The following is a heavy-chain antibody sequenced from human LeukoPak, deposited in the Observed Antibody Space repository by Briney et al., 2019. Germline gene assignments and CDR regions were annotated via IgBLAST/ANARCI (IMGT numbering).Heavy chain of an antibody. CDR2: IYYSGST. Sequence: SETLPLTCAVSGGSISGYYWSWIRQPPGKGLECIGYIYYSGSTNYNPSLKSRVTISVDTSKNQFSLRLNSVTAADTAVYYCARGLQVGNTGYYFDYWGQGTLVTVSS. D-gene: IGHD1-26*01. CDR1: GGSISGYY. J-gene: IGHJ4*02. V-gene: IGHV4-59*01. CDR3: ARGLQVGNTGYYFDY.